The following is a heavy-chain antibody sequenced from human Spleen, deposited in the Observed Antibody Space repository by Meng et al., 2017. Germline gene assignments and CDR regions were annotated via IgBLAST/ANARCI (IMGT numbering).Heavy chain of an antibody. V-gene: IGHV4-31*03. CDR3: AAYYPLTFDY. Sequence: PLQESGPGLMKPSQILSLTSSVAAGSISSGGYYWSWIRQNPGKGVEWLGSGLSLEWIGYISDSGTNYSNPSLKSRVTISVDTSKNQFSLKLTSMTAANTAAYYCAAYYPLTFDYWGQGTLVTVSS. CDR2: ISDSGTN. CDR1: AGSISSGGYY. J-gene: IGHJ4*02. D-gene: IGHD1-26*01.